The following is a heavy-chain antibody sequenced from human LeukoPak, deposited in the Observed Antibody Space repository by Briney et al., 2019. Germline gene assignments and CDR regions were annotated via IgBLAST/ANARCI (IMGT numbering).Heavy chain of an antibody. Sequence: GGSLRLSCAASGFTFSSYWMHWVRQAPGKGLVWVSRINSDGSSTSYADSVKGRFTISRDNAKNSLYLQMNSLRAEDTAVYYCARDVTYYDFWSGYFSNYYYYGMDVWGQGTTVTVSS. V-gene: IGHV3-74*01. D-gene: IGHD3-3*01. J-gene: IGHJ6*02. CDR3: ARDVTYYDFWSGYFSNYYYYGMDV. CDR1: GFTFSSYW. CDR2: INSDGSST.